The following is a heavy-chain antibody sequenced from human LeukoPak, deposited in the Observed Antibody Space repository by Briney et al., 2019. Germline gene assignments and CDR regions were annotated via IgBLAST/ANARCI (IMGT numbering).Heavy chain of an antibody. CDR1: GGSFSGYY. CDR3: ARVFYYDSSGYYRPHYFDY. Sequence: SETLSLTCAVYGGSFSGYYWSWIRQPPGKGLEWIGEIKHSGSTNYNPSLKSRVTISVDTSKNQFSLKLSSVTAADTAVYYCARVFYYDSSGYYRPHYFDYWGQGTLVTVSS. CDR2: IKHSGST. J-gene: IGHJ4*02. V-gene: IGHV4-34*01. D-gene: IGHD3-22*01.